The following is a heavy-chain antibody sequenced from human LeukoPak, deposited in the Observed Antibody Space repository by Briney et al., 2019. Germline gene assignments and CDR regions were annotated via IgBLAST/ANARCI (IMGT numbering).Heavy chain of an antibody. D-gene: IGHD3-9*01. CDR2: IRTTAEGAKYA. J-gene: IGHJ4*02. Sequence: GGSLRLSCATSGFSFTDYPMNWVRQAPGKGLEWISNIRTTAEGAKYAYYADSVKGRVTISRDDGKNTLYLHMNSLRDDDTAVYYCATDQRYAYDYWGQGILVTVSS. CDR3: ATDQRYAYDY. CDR1: GFSFTDYP. V-gene: IGHV3-48*02.